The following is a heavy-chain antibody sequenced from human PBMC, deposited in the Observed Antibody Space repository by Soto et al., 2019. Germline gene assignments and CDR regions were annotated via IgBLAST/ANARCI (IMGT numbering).Heavy chain of an antibody. V-gene: IGHV3-23*01. J-gene: IGHJ4*02. CDR2: ISGSGGST. D-gene: IGHD3-9*01. CDR3: APRYDILTGYYFY. Sequence: GGSLRLSCAASGFTFSSYAMSWVRQAPGKGLEWVSAISGSGGSTYYADSVKGRFTIFRDNSKNTLYLQMNSLRAEDTAVYYCAPRYDILTGYYFYWGQGTLVTVSS. CDR1: GFTFSSYA.